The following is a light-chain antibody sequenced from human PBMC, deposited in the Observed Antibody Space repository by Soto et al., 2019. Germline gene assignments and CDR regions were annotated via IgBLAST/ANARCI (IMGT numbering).Light chain of an antibody. Sequence: QSVLTQPPSASGTPGQRVTISCSGGISIIESNYVYWYQQFPGAAPKLLIYRNNQRPSGVPDRFSASTFGTAASLAISGLRSEDEAYYYCTSWDDSLNGPLFGGGTKLTVL. CDR2: RNN. CDR3: TSWDDSLNGPL. J-gene: IGLJ3*02. CDR1: ISIIESNY. V-gene: IGLV1-47*01.